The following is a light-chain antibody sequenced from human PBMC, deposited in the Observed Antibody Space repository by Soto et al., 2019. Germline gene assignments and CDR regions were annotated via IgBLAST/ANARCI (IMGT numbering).Light chain of an antibody. J-gene: IGKJ3*01. V-gene: IGKV3-15*01. CDR1: QSVDSR. CDR3: QQYGSSPFT. Sequence: EVVLTQSPATLSVSPGEGATLSCKASQSVDSRLAWYQQKPGQAPRLLIEGASSRGTDIPARFSGSGSGTDFTLTISSLEPDDFALYYCQQYGSSPFTFGPGTKVDSK. CDR2: GAS.